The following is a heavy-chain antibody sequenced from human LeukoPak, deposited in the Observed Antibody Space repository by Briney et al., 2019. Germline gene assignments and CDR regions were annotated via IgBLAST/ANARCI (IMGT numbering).Heavy chain of an antibody. D-gene: IGHD2-2*01. Sequence: SETLSLSCAVSGGSISSSTYYWGWIRQPPGKGLEWIGSIYYSGSTYYNPSLKSRVTISVDTSKNQFSLKLSSVTAADTAVYYCARAVGYCSSTNCYRNTFDIWGQGTMVTVSS. CDR1: GGSISSSTYY. CDR2: IYYSGST. V-gene: IGHV4-39*01. CDR3: ARAVGYCSSTNCYRNTFDI. J-gene: IGHJ3*02.